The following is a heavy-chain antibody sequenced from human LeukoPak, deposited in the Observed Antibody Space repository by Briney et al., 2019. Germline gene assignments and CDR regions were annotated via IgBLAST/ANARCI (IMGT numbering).Heavy chain of an antibody. CDR1: GFTFSDHY. CDR3: TRSYASGTYPSDY. CDR2: IRNKVNSYST. J-gene: IGHJ4*02. Sequence: PGGSLRLSCAASGFTFSDHYTDWVRQAPGKGLEWVGRIRNKVNSYSTEYAASVKGRFTISRDDSKNSLYLQMNSLKTEDTAAYYCTRSYASGTYPSDYWGQGTLVTVSS. V-gene: IGHV3-72*01. D-gene: IGHD3-10*01.